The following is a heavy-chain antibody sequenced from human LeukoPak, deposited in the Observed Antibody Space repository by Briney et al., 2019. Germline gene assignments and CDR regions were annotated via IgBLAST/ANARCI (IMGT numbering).Heavy chain of an antibody. CDR3: ARDPPEWELPQDY. CDR1: GFTFSTYW. J-gene: IGHJ4*02. Sequence: AGGSLRLSCAASGFTFSTYWMHWVRQAPGKGLVWVSRISSDGSSTSYADSVKGRFTISRDNAKNTLYLQMNSLRGEDTAVYYCARDPPEWELPQDYWGRGTLVAVSS. D-gene: IGHD1-26*01. V-gene: IGHV3-74*01. CDR2: ISSDGSST.